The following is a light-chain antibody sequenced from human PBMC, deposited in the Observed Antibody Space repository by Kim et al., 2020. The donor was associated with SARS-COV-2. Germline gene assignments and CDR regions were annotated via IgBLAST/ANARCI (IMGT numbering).Light chain of an antibody. Sequence: TVTSSGSGSSSNIGAGYDVHWYRQLPRTAPQLLIYASTNRPSGVPDRVSGSKSGTSASLAITGLQAEDEADYYCQSYDSSLSGYVFGSGTKVTVL. V-gene: IGLV1-40*01. CDR2: AST. J-gene: IGLJ1*01. CDR1: SSNIGAGYD. CDR3: QSYDSSLSGYV.